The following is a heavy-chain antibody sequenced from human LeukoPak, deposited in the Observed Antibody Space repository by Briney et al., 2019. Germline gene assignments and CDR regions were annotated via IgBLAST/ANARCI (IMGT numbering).Heavy chain of an antibody. D-gene: IGHD1-26*01. V-gene: IGHV3-74*01. CDR3: PRQWELPAAYYMDV. Sequence: GGSLRLSCAASGFTFRSYWMHWVRQAPGKGLVWVSRISSDGSSTIYADSVKGRFTMSRENAYNTLYLQMNSLRGEDTAVYYCPRQWELPAAYYMDVWGKGTTVTVSS. CDR2: ISSDGSST. CDR1: GFTFRSYW. J-gene: IGHJ6*03.